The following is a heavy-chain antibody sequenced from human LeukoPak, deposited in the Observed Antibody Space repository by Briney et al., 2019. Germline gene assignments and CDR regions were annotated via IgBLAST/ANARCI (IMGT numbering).Heavy chain of an antibody. J-gene: IGHJ4*02. Sequence: GGSLRLSCAASGFTFSSYAMSWVRQAPGKGVEWVSSISSSSSYIYYADSVKGRFTISRDNAKNSLYLQMNSLRAEDTAVYYCARGDVVARWGQGTLVTVSS. V-gene: IGHV3-21*01. CDR2: ISSSSSYI. D-gene: IGHD2-2*01. CDR1: GFTFSSYA. CDR3: ARGDVVAR.